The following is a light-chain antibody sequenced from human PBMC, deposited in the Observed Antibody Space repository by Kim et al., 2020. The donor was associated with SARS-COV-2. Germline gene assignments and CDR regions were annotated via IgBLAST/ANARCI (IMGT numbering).Light chain of an antibody. CDR2: GAS. Sequence: EIVMTQSPATLSVSPGERATLSCRASQSVSSSLAWYQQKPGQAPRLLIYGASTRATGIPAGFSGTGSGTEFTLTISSLQSEDFAVYYCLQYKNWPLTFGGGTKVDIK. V-gene: IGKV3-15*01. J-gene: IGKJ4*01. CDR3: LQYKNWPLT. CDR1: QSVSSS.